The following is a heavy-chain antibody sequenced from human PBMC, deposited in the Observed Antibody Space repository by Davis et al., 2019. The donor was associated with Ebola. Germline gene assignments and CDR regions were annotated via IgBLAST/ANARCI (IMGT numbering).Heavy chain of an antibody. Sequence: ASVKVSCKASGYTFTSYAMHWVRQPPGQRLEWMGWINAGNGNTKYSQKFQGRVTITRDTSASTAYMELSSLRSEDTAVYYCARVGWCSSTSCYTDFDYWGQGTLVTVSS. CDR2: INAGNGNT. CDR3: ARVGWCSSTSCYTDFDY. CDR1: GYTFTSYA. V-gene: IGHV1-3*01. D-gene: IGHD2-2*02. J-gene: IGHJ4*02.